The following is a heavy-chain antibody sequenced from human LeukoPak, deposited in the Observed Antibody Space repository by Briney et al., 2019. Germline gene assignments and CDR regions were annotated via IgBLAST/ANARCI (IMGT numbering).Heavy chain of an antibody. CDR1: GFTASILY. J-gene: IGHJ4*02. V-gene: IGHV3-66*04. D-gene: IGHD3-22*01. CDR3: ARHGTYYYDSSGYYPY. Sequence: GGSLRLSCVASGFTASILYFHWVRQTPGKGLEWVSVIYTGGATYYADSVKGRFTISRDNAKNSLYLQMNSLRAEDTAVYYCARHGTYYYDSSGYYPYWGQGTLVTVSS. CDR2: IYTGGAT.